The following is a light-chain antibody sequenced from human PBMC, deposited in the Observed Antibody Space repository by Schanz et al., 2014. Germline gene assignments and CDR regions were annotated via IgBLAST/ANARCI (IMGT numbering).Light chain of an antibody. CDR2: DAS. CDR3: QQYNNWPPWT. Sequence: EIVLTQSPGTLSLSPGERATLSCRASQSVSSSYLAWYQQKPGQAPRLLIYDASNRATGTPARFSGSGSGTEFTLTISSLQSEDFAVYYCQQYNNWPPWTFGQGTKVEIK. J-gene: IGKJ1*01. V-gene: IGKV3-20*01. CDR1: QSVSSSY.